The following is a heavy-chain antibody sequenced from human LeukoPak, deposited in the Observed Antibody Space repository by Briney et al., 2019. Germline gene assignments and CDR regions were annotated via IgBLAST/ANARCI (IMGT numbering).Heavy chain of an antibody. D-gene: IGHD2-15*01. V-gene: IGHV1-69*04. CDR3: AGMVVAATRHGEYYYYGMDV. Sequence: GASVKVSCKASGGTFSSYAISWVRQAPGQGLEWMGRFIPILGIANYAQKFQGRVTITADKSTSTAYMELSSLRSEDTAVYYCAGMVVAATRHGEYYYYGMDVWGQGTTVTVSS. CDR1: GGTFSSYA. J-gene: IGHJ6*02. CDR2: FIPILGIA.